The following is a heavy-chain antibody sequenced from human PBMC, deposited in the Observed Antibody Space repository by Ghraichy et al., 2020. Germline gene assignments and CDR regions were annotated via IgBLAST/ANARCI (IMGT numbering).Heavy chain of an antibody. D-gene: IGHD1-26*01. CDR2: ISNGGSIL. J-gene: IGHJ3*02. Sequence: GESLNISCAASGFSFSDYYMSWICQAPGKGLEWVSYISNGGSILYYADSVKGRFTISRDTAKNSLYLQMNSLRAEDTAVYYCARGSGTYPGDSFDIWGQGTMVTVSS. CDR1: GFSFSDYY. V-gene: IGHV3-11*01. CDR3: ARGSGTYPGDSFDI.